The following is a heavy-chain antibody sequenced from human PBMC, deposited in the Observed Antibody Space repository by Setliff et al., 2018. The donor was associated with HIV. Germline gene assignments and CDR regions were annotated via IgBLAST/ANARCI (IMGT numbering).Heavy chain of an antibody. CDR3: AKSRSIKWAFDY. Sequence: GESLKISCQTSGFTFSSYGMHWVRQAPGKGLEWVATIWHDGSEKYYGDSVRGRFSISRDDSTKTLYLEMNNMQPEDTALYHCAKSRSIKWAFDYWGQGTLVTVSS. CDR2: IWHDGSEK. J-gene: IGHJ4*02. D-gene: IGHD5-12*01. V-gene: IGHV3-30*02. CDR1: GFTFSSYG.